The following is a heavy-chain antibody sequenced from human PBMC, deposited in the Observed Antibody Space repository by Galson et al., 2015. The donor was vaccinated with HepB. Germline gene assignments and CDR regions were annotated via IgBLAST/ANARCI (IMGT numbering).Heavy chain of an antibody. Sequence: SLRLSCAASGFTFSSYGMHWVRQAPGKGLEWVAVIWYDGSNKYYADSVKGRFTISRDNSKNTLYLQMNSLRAEDTAVYYCARRADSSGMDVWGQGTTVTVSS. CDR3: ARRADSSGMDV. V-gene: IGHV3-33*01. D-gene: IGHD3-22*01. CDR2: IWYDGSNK. J-gene: IGHJ6*02. CDR1: GFTFSSYG.